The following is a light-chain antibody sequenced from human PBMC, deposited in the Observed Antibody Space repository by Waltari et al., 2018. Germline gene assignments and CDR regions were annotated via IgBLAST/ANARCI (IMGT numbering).Light chain of an antibody. CDR3: QQYNNWPFT. CDR1: PSVSSN. V-gene: IGKV3-15*01. CDR2: GAS. Sequence: EIVMTQSPATLSVSPGERATLPCRASPSVSSNLAWYQQKPGQAPRPLIYGASTRATGIPARFSGSVSGTEFTLTISSLQSEDFAVYYCQQYNNWPFTFGGGTKVEIK. J-gene: IGKJ4*01.